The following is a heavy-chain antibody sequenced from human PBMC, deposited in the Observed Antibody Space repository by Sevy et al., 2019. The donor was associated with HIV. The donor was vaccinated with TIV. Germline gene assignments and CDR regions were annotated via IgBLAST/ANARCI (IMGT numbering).Heavy chain of an antibody. CDR2: IFKGGDVT. V-gene: IGHV3-23*01. CDR3: AGARYDSSGSFDGFDI. CDR1: GFTLRTYA. J-gene: IGHJ3*02. Sequence: GGSLRLSCVASGFTLRTYAMNWVRQAPGKGLKWVSTIFKGGDVTYYAASVKGRCTIARGNSKKTVYLHMNSLRAEDTALYFCAGARYDSSGSFDGFDIWGQGTMVTVSS. D-gene: IGHD3-22*01.